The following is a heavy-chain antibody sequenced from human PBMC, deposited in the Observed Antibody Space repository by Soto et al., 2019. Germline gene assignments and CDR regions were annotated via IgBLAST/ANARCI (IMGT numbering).Heavy chain of an antibody. CDR3: ARGGDQLLWRYFDY. J-gene: IGHJ4*02. CDR1: GGTFSSYA. D-gene: IGHD2-2*01. V-gene: IGHV1-18*01. CDR2: ISAYNGNT. Sequence: ASVKVSCKASGGTFSSYAISWVRQAPGQGLEWMGWISAYNGNTNYAQKLQGRVTMTTDTSTSTAYMELRSLRSDDTAVHYCARGGDQLLWRYFDYWGQGTLVTVSS.